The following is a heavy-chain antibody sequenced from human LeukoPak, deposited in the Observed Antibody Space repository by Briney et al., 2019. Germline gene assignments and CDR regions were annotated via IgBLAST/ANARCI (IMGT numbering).Heavy chain of an antibody. CDR1: GFTFSSYE. D-gene: IGHD6-19*01. J-gene: IGHJ4*02. Sequence: GGSLRLSCAASGFTFSSYEMNWVRQAPGKGLEWVSYISSSGSTIYYADSVKGRFTISRDNSKNTLYLQVNSLSAEDTAVYYCAKDADSSGWCDYWGQGTLVTVSS. CDR2: ISSSGSTI. V-gene: IGHV3-48*03. CDR3: AKDADSSGWCDY.